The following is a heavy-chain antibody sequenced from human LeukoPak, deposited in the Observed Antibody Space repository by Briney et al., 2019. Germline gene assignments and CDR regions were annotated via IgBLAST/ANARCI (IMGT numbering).Heavy chain of an antibody. CDR3: ARDSTYFDDSGYYYRAFDI. Sequence: PSETLSFTGTGSGVSINNYYWSWLRQPAGKELEWIVRMYTNGDTAYNPSLKGRVTMSLDTSTNQVSLKVNSVTAADTAVYYCARDSTYFDDSGYYYRAFDIWGQGTKITVSS. V-gene: IGHV4-4*07. J-gene: IGHJ3*02. CDR1: GVSINNYY. CDR2: MYTNGDT. D-gene: IGHD3-22*01.